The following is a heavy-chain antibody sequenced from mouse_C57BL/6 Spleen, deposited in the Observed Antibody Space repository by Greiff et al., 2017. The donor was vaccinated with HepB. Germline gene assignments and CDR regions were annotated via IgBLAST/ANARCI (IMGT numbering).Heavy chain of an antibody. J-gene: IGHJ2*01. V-gene: IGHV1-50*01. CDR3: VFYDYAFDY. CDR1: GYTFTSYW. D-gene: IGHD2-4*01. Sequence: VQLQQPGAELVKPGASVKLSCKASGYTFTSYWMQWVKQRPGQGLEWIGEIDPSDSYTNYNQKFKGKATLTVDTSSSTAYMQRSSLTSEDSAVYYCVFYDYAFDYWGQGTTLTVSS. CDR2: IDPSDSYT.